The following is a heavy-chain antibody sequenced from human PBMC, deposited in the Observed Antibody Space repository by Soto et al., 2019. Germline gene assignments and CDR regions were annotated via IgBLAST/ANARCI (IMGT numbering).Heavy chain of an antibody. J-gene: IGHJ4*02. V-gene: IGHV3-7*05. CDR2: IKQDGSEK. CDR3: ARAMGLVVGAPRHCGAWYYFYY. D-gene: IGHD1-26*01. Sequence: EVQLVESGGGLVQPGGSLRLSCAASGFTFSSYWMSWVRQAPGKGLEWVANIKQDGSEKYYVDSVKGRFTISRDNANNSLYLQMNSLRDGYTAVNYCARAMGLVVGAPRHCGAWYYFYYWGQGTLVTVAS. CDR1: GFTFSSYW.